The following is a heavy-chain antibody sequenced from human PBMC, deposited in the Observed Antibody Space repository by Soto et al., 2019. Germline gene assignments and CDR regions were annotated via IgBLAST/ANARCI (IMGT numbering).Heavy chain of an antibody. Sequence: GGSLRLSCAASGFTFSSYSMNWVRQAPGKGLEWVSYISSSSSTIYYADSVKGRFTISRDNAKNSLYLQMNSLRDEDTAVYYCAREEDSSGWYVKNYYYGMDVWGQGTTVTVSS. CDR1: GFTFSSYS. CDR3: AREEDSSGWYVKNYYYGMDV. V-gene: IGHV3-48*02. D-gene: IGHD6-19*01. CDR2: ISSSSSTI. J-gene: IGHJ6*02.